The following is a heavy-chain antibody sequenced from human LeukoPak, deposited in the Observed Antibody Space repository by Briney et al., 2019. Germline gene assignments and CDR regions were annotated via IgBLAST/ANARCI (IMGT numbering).Heavy chain of an antibody. D-gene: IGHD6-13*01. V-gene: IGHV3-23*01. CDR2: ISGSGGST. Sequence: PGGSLRLSCAASGFTFSSYAMSWVRQAPGKGLEWVSEISGSGGSTYYADSVKGRSTISRDNSKNTLYLQMNSLRAEDTAVYYCAKDKVSSSWYYFDYWGQGTLVTVSS. J-gene: IGHJ4*02. CDR1: GFTFSSYA. CDR3: AKDKVSSSWYYFDY.